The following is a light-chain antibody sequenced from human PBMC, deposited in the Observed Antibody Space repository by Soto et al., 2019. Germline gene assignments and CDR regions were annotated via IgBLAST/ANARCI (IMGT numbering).Light chain of an antibody. Sequence: EIVLTQSPATLSLSPGERATLSCRASQSVRSYLAWYQQKSGQAPRLLIYDASNRATGIPDRFSGSGSGTDFTLTISSLESEDFAVYYCHQRNNWPLTFGGGTKVDIK. CDR3: HQRNNWPLT. CDR1: QSVRSY. CDR2: DAS. J-gene: IGKJ4*01. V-gene: IGKV3-11*01.